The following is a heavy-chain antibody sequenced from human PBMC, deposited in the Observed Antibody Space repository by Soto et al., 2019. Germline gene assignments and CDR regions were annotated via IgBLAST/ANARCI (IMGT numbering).Heavy chain of an antibody. Sequence: QVQLAQSGADMTKPGSSVKVSCRASGGSFSDFAFSWVRQAPGQGLEWMGGIIPMFAATKYAQRLQDRVTITADESTNTVYLALSSLTSEDTAIYYCARGAIVAVPAALSSYHDYTNYRFDSWGQGTLVTVSS. CDR3: ARGAIVAVPAALSSYHDYTNYRFDS. CDR2: IIPMFAAT. J-gene: IGHJ4*02. D-gene: IGHD2-15*01. V-gene: IGHV1-69*01. CDR1: GGSFSDFA.